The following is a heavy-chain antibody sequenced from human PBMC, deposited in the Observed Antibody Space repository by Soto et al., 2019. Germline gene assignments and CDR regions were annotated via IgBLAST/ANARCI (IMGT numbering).Heavy chain of an antibody. CDR1: GGSFSGYY. J-gene: IGHJ2*01. V-gene: IGHV4-34*01. Sequence: QVQLQQWGAGPLRPLETLSLTCGVSGGSFSGYYWAWIRQSPGKGLEWIGEINDRGSINYNPSLKSRVSISVDTSKNHYSLNLRSVTAADTAVYYCARESHDILTGPPWVWYXDLWXXXTLVXVXS. CDR2: INDRGSI. D-gene: IGHD3-9*01. CDR3: ARESHDILTGPPWVWYXDL.